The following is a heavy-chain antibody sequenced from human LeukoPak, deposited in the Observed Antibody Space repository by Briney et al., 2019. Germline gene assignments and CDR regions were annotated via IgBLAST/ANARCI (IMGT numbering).Heavy chain of an antibody. Sequence: SETLSLTCTVSGGSINNGDFYWTWIRQYPGKGLEWIGYIYSSGNTHYNPSLKSRVTISVDTSKNQFSLKLSSVTAADTAVYYCARERAGMGAFDYWGRGTLVTVSS. CDR1: GGSINNGDFY. CDR2: IYSSGNT. D-gene: IGHD6-19*01. J-gene: IGHJ4*02. V-gene: IGHV4-31*03. CDR3: ARERAGMGAFDY.